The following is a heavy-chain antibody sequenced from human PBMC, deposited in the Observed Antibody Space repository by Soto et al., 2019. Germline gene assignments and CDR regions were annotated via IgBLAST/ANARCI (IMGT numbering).Heavy chain of an antibody. CDR3: ASYYYDSSGLWAPFDY. CDR1: GGTFSSYA. CDR2: IIPIFGTA. J-gene: IGHJ4*02. Sequence: ASVKVSCKASGGTFSSYAISWVRQAPGQGLEWMGGIIPIFGTANYAQKFQGRVTITADKSTSTAYMELSSLRSEDTAVYYCASYYYDSSGLWAPFDYWGQGTLVTVSS. D-gene: IGHD3-22*01. V-gene: IGHV1-69*06.